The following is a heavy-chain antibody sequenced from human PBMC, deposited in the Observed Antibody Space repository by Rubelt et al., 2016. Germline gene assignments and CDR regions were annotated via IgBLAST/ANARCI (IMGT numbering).Heavy chain of an antibody. V-gene: IGHV1-8*01. J-gene: IGHJ4*02. CDR1: GSTFTSYD. CDR2: MNPTSGHK. Sequence: QVQLVQSGSELKKPGASVQVSCKASGSTFTSYDINWVRQAAGQGLEWMGWMNPTSGHKGYAKRFQCGVTMTRNTSISIAYIELSSWRDEDTAVNYCARALTRTLSTDPYHFDYWGQGSRVTVSS. CDR3: ARALTRTLSTDPYHFDY. D-gene: IGHD2-8*02.